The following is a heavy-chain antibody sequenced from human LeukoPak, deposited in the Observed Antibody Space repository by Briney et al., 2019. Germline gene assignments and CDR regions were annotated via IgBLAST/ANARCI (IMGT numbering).Heavy chain of an antibody. D-gene: IGHD6-13*01. CDR3: AKDQAGA. V-gene: IGHV3-30*02. J-gene: IGHJ5*02. CDR1: GFTFSSFG. Sequence: GGSLRLSCAASGFTFSSFGMHWVRQAPGKTLEWASFIRYDGDQKFYADSVNGRFTVSRDNSKNTLYLQMNSLTTEDTAVYYCAKDQAGAWGQGTLVIVSS. CDR2: IRYDGDQK.